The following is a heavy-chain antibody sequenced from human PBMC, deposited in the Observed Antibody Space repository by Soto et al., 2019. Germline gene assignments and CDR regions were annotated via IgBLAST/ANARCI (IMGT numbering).Heavy chain of an antibody. CDR1: GFTFSSYA. Sequence: QVQLMESGGGVVQPGRSLRLSCAASGFTFSSYAMHWVRQAPGKGLEWVAVISYDGSNKYYADSVKGRFTISRDNSKNTLYLQMNSLRAEDTAVYYCAKVGATNDYWGQGTLVTVSS. CDR3: AKVGATNDY. V-gene: IGHV3-30-3*01. D-gene: IGHD1-26*01. J-gene: IGHJ4*02. CDR2: ISYDGSNK.